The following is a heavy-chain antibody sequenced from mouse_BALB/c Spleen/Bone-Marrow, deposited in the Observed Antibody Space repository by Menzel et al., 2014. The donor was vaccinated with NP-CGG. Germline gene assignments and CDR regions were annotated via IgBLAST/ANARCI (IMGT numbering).Heavy chain of an antibody. D-gene: IGHD1-1*01. CDR1: GYTFXSYW. CDR3: TRQDYYGNSYWYFDV. V-gene: IGHV1-59*01. J-gene: IGHJ1*01. CDR2: IYPSDSYT. Sequence: VQLQQSGADLVRPGASVKLSCKASGYTFXSYWINWVKLRPGQGLEWIGNIYPSDSYTNYNQKFRDRATLTVDTSSSTAYMQLSSPTSEDSAVYYCTRQDYYGNSYWYFDVWGAGTTVTVSS.